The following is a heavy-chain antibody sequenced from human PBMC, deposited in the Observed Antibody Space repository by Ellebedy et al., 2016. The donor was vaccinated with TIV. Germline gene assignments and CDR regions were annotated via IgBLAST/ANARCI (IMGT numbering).Heavy chain of an antibody. D-gene: IGHD3-3*01. CDR1: GFTFSGSA. V-gene: IGHV3-73*01. CDR2: IRSKANSYAT. J-gene: IGHJ3*02. CDR3: TRHDYDFWSGPNLDI. Sequence: GESLKISXAASGFTFSGSAMHWVRQASGKGLEWVGRIRSKANSYATAYAASVKGRFTISRDDSKNTAYLQMNSLKTEDTAVYYCTRHDYDFWSGPNLDIWGQGTMVTVSS.